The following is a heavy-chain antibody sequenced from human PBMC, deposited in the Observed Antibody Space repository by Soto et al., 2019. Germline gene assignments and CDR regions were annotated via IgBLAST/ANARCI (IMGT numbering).Heavy chain of an antibody. Sequence: ASVKVSCKASGYTFTSYAMHWVRQAPGQRLEWMGWINAGNGNTKYSQKFQGRVTITRDTSASTAYMELSSLRSEDTAVYYCARSKSGYDDNWFDPWGKGTLVTVSS. CDR2: INAGNGNT. CDR3: ARSKSGYDDNWFDP. J-gene: IGHJ5*02. V-gene: IGHV1-3*01. CDR1: GYTFTSYA. D-gene: IGHD5-12*01.